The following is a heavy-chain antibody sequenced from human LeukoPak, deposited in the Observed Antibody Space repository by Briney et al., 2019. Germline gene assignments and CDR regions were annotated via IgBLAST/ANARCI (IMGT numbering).Heavy chain of an antibody. J-gene: IGHJ4*02. V-gene: IGHV4-59*08. CDR2: VDNSGSP. Sequence: SETLSLTCTVSGGSFSGYYWSWIRQPPGKGLEWMGYVDNSGSPYTKPSLRSRVTILLDSSKKPVSLKLSSVTAADTAVYFCARHGGGYSFDYWGQGTLVTVSS. D-gene: IGHD3-16*01. CDR3: ARHGGGYSFDY. CDR1: GGSFSGYY.